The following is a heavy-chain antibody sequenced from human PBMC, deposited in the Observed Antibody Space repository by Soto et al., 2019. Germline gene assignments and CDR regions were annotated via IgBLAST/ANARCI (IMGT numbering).Heavy chain of an antibody. J-gene: IGHJ6*03. CDR1: GGSFSGYY. V-gene: IGHV4-34*01. CDR3: ARVHSYMDV. Sequence: QVQLQQWGAGLLKPSETLSLTCAAYGGSFSGYYWSWIRQPPGKGLEWIGEINHSGSTNYNPSLKSRVTISVDTSKNQFSLKLSSVTAADTAVYYCARVHSYMDVWGKGTTVTVSS. CDR2: INHSGST.